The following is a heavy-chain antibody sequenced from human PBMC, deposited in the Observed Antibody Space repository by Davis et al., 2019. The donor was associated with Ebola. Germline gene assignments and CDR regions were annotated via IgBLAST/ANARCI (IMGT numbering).Heavy chain of an antibody. CDR2: IYPGDSDT. J-gene: IGHJ6*02. Sequence: GESLKISCKGSGYKFTAYWIGWVRQIPGKGLEWMGVIYPGDSDTRYSPSFQGQVPISADKSLSTAYLQWSSLKAPDTAMYYCARADLAYCSGGSCFVENGGGYGMDVWGQGTTVTVSS. CDR3: ARADLAYCSGGSCFVENGGGYGMDV. D-gene: IGHD2-15*01. CDR1: GYKFTAYW. V-gene: IGHV5-51*01.